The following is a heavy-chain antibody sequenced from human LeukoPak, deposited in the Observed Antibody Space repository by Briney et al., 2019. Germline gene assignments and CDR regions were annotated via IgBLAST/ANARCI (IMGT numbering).Heavy chain of an antibody. V-gene: IGHV3-53*01. D-gene: IGHD4-17*01. CDR3: AREAVTRSYFDY. CDR2: IFSGGST. Sequence: PGGSLRLSCAASGFTVSSNYMSWVRQAPGKGLEWVSIIFSGGSTYYEDSVKGRFTISRDNSKNTLYLQMNSLRAEDTAVYYCAREAVTRSYFDYWGQGTLVTVSS. J-gene: IGHJ4*02. CDR1: GFTVSSNY.